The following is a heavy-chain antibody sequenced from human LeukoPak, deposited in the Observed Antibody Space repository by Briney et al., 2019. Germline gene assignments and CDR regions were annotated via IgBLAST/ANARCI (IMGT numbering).Heavy chain of an antibody. CDR3: AKEVGPDLGA. D-gene: IGHD1-26*01. Sequence: GGSLRLSCAASGFTFSSYAIHWVRQPPGKGLEWVAIIWYGGSKTYYAESVKGRFTISRDNSNNMAYLQMSSLRVEDTAVYFCAKEVGPDLGAWGQGTLVTVSS. CDR2: IWYGGSKT. J-gene: IGHJ4*02. V-gene: IGHV3-33*06. CDR1: GFTFSSYA.